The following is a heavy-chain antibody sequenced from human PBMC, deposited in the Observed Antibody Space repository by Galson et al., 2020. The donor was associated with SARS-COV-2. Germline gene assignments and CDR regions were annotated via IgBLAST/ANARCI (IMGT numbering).Heavy chain of an antibody. CDR3: ARLEMATITGDGAFDI. V-gene: IGHV4-39*01. J-gene: IGHJ3*02. CDR2: IYYSGST. D-gene: IGHD5-12*01. Sequence: SETLSLTCTVSGGSISSSSYYWGWIRQPPGKGLEWIGSIYYSGSTYYNPSLKSRVTISVDTSKNQFSLKLSSVTAADTAVYYCARLEMATITGDGAFDIWGQGTMVTVSS. CDR1: GGSISSSSYY.